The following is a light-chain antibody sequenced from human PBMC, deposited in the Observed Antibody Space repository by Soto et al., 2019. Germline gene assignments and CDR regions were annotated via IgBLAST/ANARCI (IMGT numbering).Light chain of an antibody. CDR3: QQGNRFPLT. Sequence: DIQVTPSPASLSVSVCDRLAITCRASQGISGWLAWYQQKPGKAPNLLIYDASTLRNGVPSRFSGSGSGTYFTLTISNLQPEDFATYYCQQGNRFPLTVGGGTKVDI. J-gene: IGKJ4*01. V-gene: IGKV1-12*01. CDR1: QGISGW. CDR2: DAS.